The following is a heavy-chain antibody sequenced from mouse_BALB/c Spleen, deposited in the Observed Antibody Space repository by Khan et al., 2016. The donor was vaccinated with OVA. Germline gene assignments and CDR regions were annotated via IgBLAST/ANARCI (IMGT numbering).Heavy chain of an antibody. D-gene: IGHD2-14*01. Sequence: EVQLLESGGGLVQPGGSLKLSCAASGFDFSRYWMSWVRQAPGKGLEWIGEINPDSSTINYTPSLKDKFIISRDNAKNTLYLQMSKVRSEDTVLYYCARPYRYDGRAWFAYWGQGTLVTVSA. V-gene: IGHV4-1*02. CDR2: INPDSSTI. CDR3: ARPYRYDGRAWFAY. CDR1: GFDFSRYW. J-gene: IGHJ3*01.